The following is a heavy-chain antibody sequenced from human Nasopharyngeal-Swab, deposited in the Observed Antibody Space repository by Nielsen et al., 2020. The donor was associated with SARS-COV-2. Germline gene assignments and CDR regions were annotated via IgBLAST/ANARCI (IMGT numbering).Heavy chain of an antibody. CDR3: ARLKSLGMDV. J-gene: IGHJ6*02. CDR2: IYYSGST. CDR1: GGSISSYY. V-gene: IGHV4-59*08. Sequence: SETLSLTCTVSGGSISSYYWSWIRQPPGKGLEWIGYIYYSGSTNYNPSLKSRVTISVDTPKNQFSLKLSSVTAADTAVYYCARLKSLGMDVWGQGTTVTVSS.